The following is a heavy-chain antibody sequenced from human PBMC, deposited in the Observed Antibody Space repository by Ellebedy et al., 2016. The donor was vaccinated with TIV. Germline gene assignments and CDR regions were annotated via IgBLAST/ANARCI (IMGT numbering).Heavy chain of an antibody. D-gene: IGHD2-15*01. CDR3: ARAMRPHAKYCSGGSCYVGVDY. CDR2: ISSSSSYI. Sequence: GESLKISXAASGFTFSSYSMNWVRQAPGKGLEWVSSISSSSSYIYYADSVKGRFTISRDNAKNSLYLQMNSLRAEDTAVYYCARAMRPHAKYCSGGSCYVGVDYWGQGTLVTVSS. CDR1: GFTFSSYS. J-gene: IGHJ4*02. V-gene: IGHV3-21*01.